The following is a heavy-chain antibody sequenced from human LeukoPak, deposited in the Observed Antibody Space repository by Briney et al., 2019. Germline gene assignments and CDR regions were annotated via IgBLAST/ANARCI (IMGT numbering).Heavy chain of an antibody. CDR1: GFTFSSYS. Sequence: GSLRLSCAASGFTFSSYSMNWVRQAPGKGLEWVSSISSSSSYIYYADSVKGRFTISRDNSKNTLYLQMNSLRAEDTAVYYCAKAYSWGGYYDSSGTPGYWGQGTLVTVSS. CDR3: AKAYSWGGYYDSSGTPGY. CDR2: ISSSSSYI. V-gene: IGHV3-21*04. J-gene: IGHJ4*02. D-gene: IGHD3-22*01.